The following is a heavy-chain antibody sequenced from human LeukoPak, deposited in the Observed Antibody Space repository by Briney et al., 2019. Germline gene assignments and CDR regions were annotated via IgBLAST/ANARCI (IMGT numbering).Heavy chain of an antibody. J-gene: IGHJ6*02. CDR1: GFTFTSSA. V-gene: IGHV1-58*02. Sequence: SVKVSCKASGFTFTSSAMQWVRQARGQRLEWIGWIVVGSGNTNYAQKFQERVTITRDMSTSTAYMELSSLRSEDTAVYYCAARYYDSSGPYGMDVWGRGTTVTVSS. CDR2: IVVGSGNT. CDR3: AARYYDSSGPYGMDV. D-gene: IGHD3-22*01.